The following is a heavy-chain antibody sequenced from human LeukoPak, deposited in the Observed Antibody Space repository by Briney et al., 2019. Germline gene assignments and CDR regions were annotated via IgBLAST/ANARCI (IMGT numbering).Heavy chain of an antibody. CDR2: ISYDGSNK. D-gene: IGHD3-22*01. CDR1: GFTFSDYY. Sequence: GGSLRLSCAASGFTFSDYYMSWIRQAPGKGLEWVAVISYDGSNKYYADSVKGRFTISRDNSKNTLYLQMNSLRAEDTAVYYCAKEGDTYYYDSSGYYPDYWGQGTLVTVSS. V-gene: IGHV3-30*18. J-gene: IGHJ4*02. CDR3: AKEGDTYYYDSSGYYPDY.